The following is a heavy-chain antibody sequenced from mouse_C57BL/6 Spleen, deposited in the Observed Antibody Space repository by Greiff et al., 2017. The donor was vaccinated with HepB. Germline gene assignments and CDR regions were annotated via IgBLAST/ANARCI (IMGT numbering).Heavy chain of an antibody. CDR1: GFTFSSYA. CDR2: ISSGGDYF. D-gene: IGHD2-10*01. J-gene: IGHJ2*01. CDR3: TRDPLLGYFDY. V-gene: IGHV5-9-1*02. Sequence: EVMLVESGEGLVKPGGSLKLSCAASGFTFSSYAMSWVRQTPEKRLEWVAYISSGGDYFYYADTVKGRFTISRDNARNTLYLQMSSLKSEDTAMYYCTRDPLLGYFDYWGQGTTLTVSS.